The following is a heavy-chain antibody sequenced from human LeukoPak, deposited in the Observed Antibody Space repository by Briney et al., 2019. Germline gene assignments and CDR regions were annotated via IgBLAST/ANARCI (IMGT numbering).Heavy chain of an antibody. Sequence: SETLSLTCTVSGGSISSYYWSWIRQPAGKGLEWIGRIYTSGSTNYNPSLKSRVTMSVDTSKNQFSLKLSSVTAADTAVYYCARDYGDYVHPTYYYYMDVWGKGTTVTVSS. D-gene: IGHD4-17*01. CDR3: ARDYGDYVHPTYYYYMDV. J-gene: IGHJ6*03. CDR1: GGSISSYY. CDR2: IYTSGST. V-gene: IGHV4-4*07.